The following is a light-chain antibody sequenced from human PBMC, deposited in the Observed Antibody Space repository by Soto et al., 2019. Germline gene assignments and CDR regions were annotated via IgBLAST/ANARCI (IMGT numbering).Light chain of an antibody. Sequence: EIVMTQSPATLSVSPGERATLSCRASQSVSSDLAWYHQKPGQAPRLLIYGASTMATGIQARFSGSGSGTEFTLTINSLQSEDFAVYYCQQYNNLPRTFGQGTKVEIK. V-gene: IGKV3-15*01. CDR2: GAS. CDR3: QQYNNLPRT. J-gene: IGKJ1*01. CDR1: QSVSSD.